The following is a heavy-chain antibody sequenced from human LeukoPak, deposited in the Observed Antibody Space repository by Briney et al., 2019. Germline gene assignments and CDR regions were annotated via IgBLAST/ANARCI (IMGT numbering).Heavy chain of an antibody. D-gene: IGHD3-10*01. CDR2: FDPENGET. CDR1: GYTITELS. J-gene: IGHJ4*02. Sequence: EASVKVSCKVSGYTITELSMHWVRQAHGKGLEWMGGFDPENGETIYAQKFQGRVTMTEDTSTDTAYMELSSLRSEDTAVYYCAIASPHGSGSYYRPLAYWGQGTLATVSS. V-gene: IGHV1-24*01. CDR3: AIASPHGSGSYYRPLAY.